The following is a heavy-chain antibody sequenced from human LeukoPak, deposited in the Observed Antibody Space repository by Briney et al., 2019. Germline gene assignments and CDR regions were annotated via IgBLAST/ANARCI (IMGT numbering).Heavy chain of an antibody. V-gene: IGHV1-46*01. J-gene: IGHJ5*02. CDR1: GYTFTGYY. Sequence: ASVKVSCTASGYTFTGYYMHWVRQAPGQGLEWMGIINPSGGSTSYAQKFQGRVTMTRDTSTSTVYMELSSLRSEDTAVYYCARDERLAPIFGVVPVNWFDPWGQGTLVTVSS. CDR3: ARDERLAPIFGVVPVNWFDP. D-gene: IGHD3-3*01. CDR2: INPSGGST.